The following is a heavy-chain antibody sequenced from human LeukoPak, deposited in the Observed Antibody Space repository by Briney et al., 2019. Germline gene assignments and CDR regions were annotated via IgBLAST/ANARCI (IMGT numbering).Heavy chain of an antibody. Sequence: GGSLRLSCAASGFTFSSYGMHWVRQAPGKGLEWVAVIWYDGSNKYYADSVKGRFTISRDNSKNTLYLQMNSLRAEDTAVYFCAKTKGQSTGGAFDIWGQGTMVTVSS. CDR2: IWYDGSNK. CDR1: GFTFSSYG. CDR3: AKTKGQSTGGAFDI. J-gene: IGHJ3*02. V-gene: IGHV3-33*06. D-gene: IGHD7-27*01.